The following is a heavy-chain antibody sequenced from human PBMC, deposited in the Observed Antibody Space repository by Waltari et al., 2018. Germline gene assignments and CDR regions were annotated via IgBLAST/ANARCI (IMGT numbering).Heavy chain of an antibody. CDR3: ARDRGIAVAGTLIWYFDL. V-gene: IGHV4-4*02. J-gene: IGHJ2*01. D-gene: IGHD6-19*01. CDR1: GGSISSSNW. CDR2: IYHSAST. Sequence: QAQLQESGPGLVKPSGTLSLTFAVSGGSISSSNWSSWVRHPPGKGLEWIGEIYHSASTNYNPSLKSRVTISVDKSKNQFSLKLSSVTAADTAVYYCARDRGIAVAGTLIWYFDLWGRGTLVTVSS.